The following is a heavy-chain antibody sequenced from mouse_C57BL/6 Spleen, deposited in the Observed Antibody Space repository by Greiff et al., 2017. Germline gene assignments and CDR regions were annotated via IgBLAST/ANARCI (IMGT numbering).Heavy chain of an antibody. D-gene: IGHD1-1*01. V-gene: IGHV1-59*01. Sequence: QVQLQQPGAELVRPGTSVKLSCKASGYTFTSYWMHWVKQRPGQGLEWIGVIDPSDSYTNYNHKFKGKATLTVDTSSSTAYMQRSSLTSEDSAVYYCATIATVVATRAYWGQGTLVTVSA. CDR3: ATIATVVATRAY. CDR2: IDPSDSYT. J-gene: IGHJ3*01. CDR1: GYTFTSYW.